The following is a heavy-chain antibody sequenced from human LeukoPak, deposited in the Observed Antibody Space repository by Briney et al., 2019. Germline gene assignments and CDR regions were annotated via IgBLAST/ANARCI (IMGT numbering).Heavy chain of an antibody. Sequence: PGGSLRLSCAASGFTFNDYAMYWVRQAPGKGLEWVTLISYDGYDKSYADSVRGRFTISRDNSRNTLYLQMDSLRSEDTAVYYCARGGTAMATGCVYWGQGTLVTVSS. CDR3: ARGGTAMATGCVY. CDR1: GFTFNDYA. J-gene: IGHJ4*02. V-gene: IGHV3-30-3*01. CDR2: ISYDGYDK. D-gene: IGHD5-18*01.